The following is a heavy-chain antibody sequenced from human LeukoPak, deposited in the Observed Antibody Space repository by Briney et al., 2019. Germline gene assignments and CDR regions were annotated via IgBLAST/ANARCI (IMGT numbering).Heavy chain of an antibody. CDR1: GGTFSSYA. J-gene: IGHJ4*02. V-gene: IGHV1-69*06. CDR2: IIPIFGTA. CDR3: AREGYGSGSYSNTAYYFDY. Sequence: SVKVSCKASGGTFSSYAISWVRQAPGQGLEWMGGIIPIFGTANYAQKFQGRVTITADKSTSTAYMELSSLRSEDTAVYYCAREGYGSGSYSNTAYYFDYWGQGTLVTVSS. D-gene: IGHD3-10*01.